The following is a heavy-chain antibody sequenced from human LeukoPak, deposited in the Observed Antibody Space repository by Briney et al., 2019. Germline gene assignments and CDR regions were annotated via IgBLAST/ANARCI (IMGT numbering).Heavy chain of an antibody. V-gene: IGHV3-74*01. D-gene: IGHD2-15*01. Sequence: GGSLRLSCAASGFTFSSYWMHWVRQAPGKGLVWVSRINSDGSSTSYADSVKGRFTISRDNAKNTLYLQMDSLRAEDTAVYYCAKAPLGHCTGVICYYFDYWGQGTLVTVSS. CDR3: AKAPLGHCTGVICYYFDY. CDR2: INSDGSST. J-gene: IGHJ4*02. CDR1: GFTFSSYW.